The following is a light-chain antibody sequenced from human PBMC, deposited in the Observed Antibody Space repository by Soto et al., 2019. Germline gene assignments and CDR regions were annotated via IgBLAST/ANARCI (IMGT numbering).Light chain of an antibody. CDR2: NAL. CDR1: QSVGKNY. CDR3: HQYAYAPLT. Sequence: EIVLTQSPATLSLSPGDSATLSCKASQSVGKNYLGWFQQKPGQAPRPLIYNALNRATGITDRFSGSGSGTDFTLTIRRLEPEDFAVYYCHQYAYAPLTFGGGTKVEIK. J-gene: IGKJ4*01. V-gene: IGKV3-20*01.